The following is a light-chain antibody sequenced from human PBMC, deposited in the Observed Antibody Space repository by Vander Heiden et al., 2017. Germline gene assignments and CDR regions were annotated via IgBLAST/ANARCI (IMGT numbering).Light chain of an antibody. V-gene: IGLV2-14*01. J-gene: IGLJ3*02. Sequence: QSALTQPASVSGSPGQSITIACTGTSSDVGGYNYVSWYQQHPGKAPKLMIYDVSIRTSGVSNRFSGSKSGNTASLTISGLQAEEAADYYCSSYTSSSTAWVFGGGTKLTVL. CDR3: SSYTSSSTAWV. CDR1: SSDVGGYNY. CDR2: DVS.